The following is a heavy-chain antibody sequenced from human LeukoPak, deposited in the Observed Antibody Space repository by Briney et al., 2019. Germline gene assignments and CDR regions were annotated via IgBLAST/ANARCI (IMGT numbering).Heavy chain of an antibody. Sequence: SETLSLTCTVSGGSISSYYWNWIRQPAGKGLEWIGRIHTSGSTSCNPSLKSRITMSVDTSKNQFSLKLSSVTAADRAMYYCARDPGVTPTKPRYFDLWGRGTLVTVSS. CDR2: IHTSGST. D-gene: IGHD3-10*01. J-gene: IGHJ2*01. V-gene: IGHV4-4*07. CDR3: ARDPGVTPTKPRYFDL. CDR1: GGSISSYY.